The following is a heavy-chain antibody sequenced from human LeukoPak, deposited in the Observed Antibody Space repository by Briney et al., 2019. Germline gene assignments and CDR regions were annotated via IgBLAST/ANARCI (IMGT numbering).Heavy chain of an antibody. Sequence: PSETLSLTCTVSGGSISSGGYYWSWIRQHPGKGLEWIGYIYYSGSTYYNPSLKSRVTISVDTSKNQFSLKLSSVTAADTAVYYCARAESIFGVVKGVDYWGQGTLVTVS. J-gene: IGHJ4*02. CDR3: ARAESIFGVVKGVDY. CDR1: GGSISSGGYY. D-gene: IGHD3-3*01. CDR2: IYYSGST. V-gene: IGHV4-31*03.